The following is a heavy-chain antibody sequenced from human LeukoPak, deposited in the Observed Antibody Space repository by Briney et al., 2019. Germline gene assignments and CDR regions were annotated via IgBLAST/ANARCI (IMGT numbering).Heavy chain of an antibody. D-gene: IGHD2-15*01. Sequence: GGSLRLSCAASGFTFSSYWMSWVRQAPGKGLEWVANIKQDGSEKYYVDSVKGRFTISRDNAKNSLYLQMNSLRAEDTAVYYCARDSGGSYGVDPHHNWGQGTLVTVSS. J-gene: IGHJ4*02. CDR1: GFTFSSYW. V-gene: IGHV3-7*01. CDR2: IKQDGSEK. CDR3: ARDSGGSYGVDPHHN.